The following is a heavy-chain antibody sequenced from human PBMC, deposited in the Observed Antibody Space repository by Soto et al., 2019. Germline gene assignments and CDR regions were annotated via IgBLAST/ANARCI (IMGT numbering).Heavy chain of an antibody. J-gene: IGHJ3*02. CDR2: IIPILGIA. CDR1: GGTFSSYT. Sequence: GASVKVSCKASGGTFSSYTISWVRQAPGQGLEWMGRIIPILGIANYAQKFQGRVTITADKSTSTAYMELSSLRSEDTAVYYCARVSLVLAFDIWGQGTMVTVSS. CDR3: ARVSLVLAFDI. V-gene: IGHV1-69*02. D-gene: IGHD6-13*01.